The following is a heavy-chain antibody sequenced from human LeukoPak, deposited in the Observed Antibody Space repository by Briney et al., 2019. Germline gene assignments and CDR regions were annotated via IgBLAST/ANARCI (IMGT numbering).Heavy chain of an antibody. CDR2: IKSKIDGGTT. J-gene: IGHJ4*02. D-gene: IGHD3-9*01. V-gene: IGHV3-15*07. CDR3: TIGYSGWLYYFDY. Sequence: GGSLRLSGAASGFTFSNAWMNWVRQAPGKGLEWVGPIKSKIDGGTTDYAAPVKGRVTISRDDSKNTLFLQMNSLKTEDTAVYYCTIGYSGWLYYFDYWGQGTLVTVSS. CDR1: GFTFSNAW.